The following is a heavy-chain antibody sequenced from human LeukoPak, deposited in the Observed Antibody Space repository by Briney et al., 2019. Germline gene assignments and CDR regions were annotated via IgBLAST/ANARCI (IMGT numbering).Heavy chain of an antibody. CDR3: AKAARTGGSSGDFYYFHY. CDR2: ISDSGDST. Sequence: GGSLRLSCAASGFTFSKYGMSWVRQAPGKGLEWVSAISDSGDSTDYADSVKGRFTISRDNSRNTMSLQMNSLRAEDTAVYYCAKAARTGGSSGDFYYFHYWGQGTLVTVSS. D-gene: IGHD3-22*01. CDR1: GFTFSKYG. J-gene: IGHJ4*02. V-gene: IGHV3-23*01.